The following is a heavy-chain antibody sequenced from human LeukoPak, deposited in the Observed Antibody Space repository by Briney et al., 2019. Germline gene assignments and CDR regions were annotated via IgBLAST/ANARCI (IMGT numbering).Heavy chain of an antibody. D-gene: IGHD3-10*01. J-gene: IGHJ4*02. CDR1: GYTFTGYY. CDR2: INPNSGGT. CDR3: ARDQILLWCGELLSDLTFDY. V-gene: IGHV1-2*02. Sequence: ASVKVSCKASGYTFTGYYMHWVRPAPGQGLAGMGCINPNSGGTNYAQKLQGRVTMTRDTSIRTAAMAPSRLTSDDTDVYYCARDQILLWCGELLSDLTFDYWGQGTLVTVSS.